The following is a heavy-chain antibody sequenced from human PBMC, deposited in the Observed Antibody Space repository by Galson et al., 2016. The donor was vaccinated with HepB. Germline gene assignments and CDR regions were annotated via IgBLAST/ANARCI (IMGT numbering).Heavy chain of an antibody. V-gene: IGHV3-53*01. Sequence: SLRLSCAASGFTVSSNYMSWVRQAPGKGLEWVSVIYDGGGGGGTYYTDSVKGRFTFSRDNSKSMVYLQMNTLRGEDTAVYYCARLAGRAVTEGYFDLWGRGTLVTVSS. CDR2: IYDGGGGGGT. CDR1: GFTVSSNY. J-gene: IGHJ2*01. CDR3: ARLAGRAVTEGYFDL. D-gene: IGHD6-19*01.